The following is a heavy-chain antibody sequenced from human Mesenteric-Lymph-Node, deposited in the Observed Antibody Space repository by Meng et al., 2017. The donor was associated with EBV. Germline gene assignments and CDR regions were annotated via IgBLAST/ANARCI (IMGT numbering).Heavy chain of an antibody. CDR1: GDSVNDVNYY. D-gene: IGHD2-15*01. CDR2: IYYSGST. V-gene: IGHV4-61*01. J-gene: IGHJ5*02. CDR3: ARTGRCSGDSCYYNWFDP. Sequence: QGPIQASGPGLGKPSETLSLPCTFFGDSVNDVNYYWSWIRQPPGKGLEWIAYIYYSGSTNFNPSLKSRTAISVDTSKNQFSLRLSSVTAADTAVYYCARTGRCSGDSCYYNWFDPWGQGTLVTVSS.